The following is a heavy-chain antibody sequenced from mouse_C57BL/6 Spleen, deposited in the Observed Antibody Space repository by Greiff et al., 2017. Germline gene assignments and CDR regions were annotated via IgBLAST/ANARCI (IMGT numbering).Heavy chain of an antibody. D-gene: IGHD2-1*01. Sequence: EVHLVESGGGLVKPGGSLKLSCAASGFTFSSYAMSWVRQTPEKRLEWVATISDGGSYTYYPDNVKGRFTITRDNAKNNLYLQMSHLKSEDTAMYYCARDRSMVTYFDYWGQGTTLTVSS. CDR1: GFTFSSYA. CDR3: ARDRSMVTYFDY. CDR2: ISDGGSYT. J-gene: IGHJ2*01. V-gene: IGHV5-4*01.